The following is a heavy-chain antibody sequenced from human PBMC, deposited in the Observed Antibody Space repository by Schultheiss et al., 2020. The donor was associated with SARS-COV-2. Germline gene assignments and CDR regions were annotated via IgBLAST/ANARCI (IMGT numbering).Heavy chain of an antibody. D-gene: IGHD2-21*02. CDR2: ISYDGSNK. CDR1: GFTFGDYA. Sequence: GGSLRLSCTASGFTFGDYAMHWVRQAPGKGLEWVAVISYDGSNKYYADSVKGRFTISRDNSKNTLYLQMNSLRAEDTAVYYCARDLVVVTAPTYYFDYWGQGTLVTVSS. V-gene: IGHV3-30*07. J-gene: IGHJ4*02. CDR3: ARDLVVVTAPTYYFDY.